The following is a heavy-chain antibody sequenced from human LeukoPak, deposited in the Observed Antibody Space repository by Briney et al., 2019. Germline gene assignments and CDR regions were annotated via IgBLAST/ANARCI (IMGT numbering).Heavy chain of an antibody. J-gene: IGHJ6*03. Sequence: GGSLRLSCAASGFTFSSYSMNWVRQAPGKGLEWVSSISSSSSYIYYADTVKGRFTISRDNAKNSLYLQMNSLRAEETAVCYCARDRRITMVRGVKDMDVWGKGTTVTVS. CDR2: ISSSSSYI. CDR1: GFTFSSYS. V-gene: IGHV3-21*01. CDR3: ARDRRITMVRGVKDMDV. D-gene: IGHD3-10*01.